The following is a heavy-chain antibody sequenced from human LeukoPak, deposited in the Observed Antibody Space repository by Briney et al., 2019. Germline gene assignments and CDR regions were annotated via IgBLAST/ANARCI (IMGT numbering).Heavy chain of an antibody. CDR2: IIPIFGTA. CDR3: AREAVPAAINYYYMDV. Sequence: GASVKVSCKASGGTFSSYAINWVRQAPGHGLEWMGGIIPIFGTANYAQKFQGRVTITADESTSTAYMELSSLRSEDTAVYYCAREAVPAAINYYYMDVWGKGTTVTVSS. CDR1: GGTFSSYA. J-gene: IGHJ6*03. D-gene: IGHD2-2*02. V-gene: IGHV1-69*13.